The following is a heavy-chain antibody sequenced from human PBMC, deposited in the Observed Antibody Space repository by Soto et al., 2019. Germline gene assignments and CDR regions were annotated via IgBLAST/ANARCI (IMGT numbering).Heavy chain of an antibody. CDR1: GGTFSSYA. CDR3: ARTVAGMGGYYYYYGMDV. CDR2: IIPIFGTA. J-gene: IGHJ6*02. D-gene: IGHD6-19*01. V-gene: IGHV1-69*06. Sequence: AASVKVSCKASGGTFSSYAISWVRQAPGQGLEWMGGIIPIFGTANYAQKFQGRVTITADKSTSTAYMELSSLRSEDTAVYYCARTVAGMGGYYYYYGMDVWGQGTTVTVS.